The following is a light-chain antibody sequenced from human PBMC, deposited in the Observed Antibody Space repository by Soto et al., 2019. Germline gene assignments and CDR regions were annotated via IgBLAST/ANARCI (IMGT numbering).Light chain of an antibody. CDR2: EVS. J-gene: IGLJ2*01. CDR3: SSYAGATNLV. V-gene: IGLV2-8*01. CDR1: SSDVGAYNS. Sequence: QSALTQPPSASGSPGQSVTISCTGTSSDVGAYNSVSWYQHYPGKAPKLLIYEVSKRPSGVPDRFSGSKSGNTASLTVSGLQAEDEADYYGSSYAGATNLVFGGGTQLTVL.